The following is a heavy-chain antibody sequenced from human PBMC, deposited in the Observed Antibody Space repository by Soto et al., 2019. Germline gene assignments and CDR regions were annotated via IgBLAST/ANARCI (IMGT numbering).Heavy chain of an antibody. J-gene: IGHJ6*02. Sequence: ASGKVSCKASGYTFTSYAMHWVRQAPGQRLEWMGWINAGNGNTKYSQKFQGRVTITRDTSASTAYMELSSLRSEDTAVYYCARAHLAAYYYYGMDVWGQGTTVTVSS. CDR3: ARAHLAAYYYYGMDV. V-gene: IGHV1-3*01. CDR1: GYTFTSYA. CDR2: INAGNGNT.